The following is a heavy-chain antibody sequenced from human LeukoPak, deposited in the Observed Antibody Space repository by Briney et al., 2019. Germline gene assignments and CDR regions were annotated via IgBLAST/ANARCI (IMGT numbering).Heavy chain of an antibody. CDR1: GYSFSNYG. J-gene: IGHJ3*02. Sequence: GASVKVSCKASGYSFSNYGISRVRQAPGQGLEWMAWITPYNGNTNYAQKLQGRVTMTTDTSTTTAYMELRSLRSDDTAVYYCARSGYCSGGSCSPNGAFDIWGQGTMVTVSS. D-gene: IGHD2-15*01. V-gene: IGHV1-18*01. CDR3: ARSGYCSGGSCSPNGAFDI. CDR2: ITPYNGNT.